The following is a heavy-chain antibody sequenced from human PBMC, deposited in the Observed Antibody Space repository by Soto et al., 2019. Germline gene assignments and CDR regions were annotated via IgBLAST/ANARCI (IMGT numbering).Heavy chain of an antibody. V-gene: IGHV1-3*01. CDR1: GYTFTSYA. D-gene: IGHD5-18*01. CDR2: INAGNGNT. J-gene: IGHJ5*02. Sequence: QVQLVQSGAEVKKPGASVKVSCKASGYTFTSYAMHWVRQAPGQRLEWMGWINAGNGNTKYSQKFQGRVTITRDTSASTAYMELSSLRSEDTAVYYCARGAGYSYGQRRGVHWFDPWGQGTLVTVSS. CDR3: ARGAGYSYGQRRGVHWFDP.